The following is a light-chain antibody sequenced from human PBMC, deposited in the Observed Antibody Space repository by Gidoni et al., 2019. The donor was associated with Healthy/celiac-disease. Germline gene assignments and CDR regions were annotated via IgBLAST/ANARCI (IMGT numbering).Light chain of an antibody. CDR3: QQYNSYSCT. J-gene: IGKJ2*02. Sequence: DIQMTQSTSTLSASVGDRVTITCRARQSISSWLAWYQQKPGKAPKLLIYKESSLESGVPSRFSGSGSGTEFTLTISSLQPDDFATYYCQQYNSYSCTFGQGTKLEIK. CDR2: KES. CDR1: QSISSW. V-gene: IGKV1-5*03.